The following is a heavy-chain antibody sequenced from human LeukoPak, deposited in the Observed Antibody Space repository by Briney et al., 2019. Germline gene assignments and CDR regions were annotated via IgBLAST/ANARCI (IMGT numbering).Heavy chain of an antibody. CDR2: ISGSGGNT. J-gene: IGHJ4*02. CDR3: GKDYTWGPQPPFLNY. CDR1: GFTFINYV. D-gene: IGHD1-14*01. V-gene: IGHV3-23*01. Sequence: GGSLRLSCTASGFTFINYVMTWVRQAPGKGLEWVSAISGSGGNTYYADSVKGRFTISRDNSKNTVYLQMNSLTVEDTAVYFCGKDYTWGPQPPFLNYGGKEPLVTAPS.